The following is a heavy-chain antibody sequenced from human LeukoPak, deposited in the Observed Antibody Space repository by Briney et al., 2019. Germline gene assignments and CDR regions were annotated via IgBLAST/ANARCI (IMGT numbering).Heavy chain of an antibody. CDR3: ARELPGITGTDN. CDR1: VYTFTSYG. CDR2: ISAYNGNT. Sequence: VASVKVSCKASVYTFTSYGISWVRQAPGQGLEWMGWISAYNGNTNYTQKLQGRVTMTTDASTSTAYMELRSLRSDDTAVYYCARELPGITGTDNWGRGTLVTVSS. J-gene: IGHJ4*02. D-gene: IGHD1-20*01. V-gene: IGHV1-18*01.